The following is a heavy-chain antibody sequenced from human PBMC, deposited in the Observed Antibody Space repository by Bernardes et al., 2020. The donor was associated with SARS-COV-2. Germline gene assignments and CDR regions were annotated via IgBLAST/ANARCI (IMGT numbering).Heavy chain of an antibody. Sequence: SETLSLTCAVYGGSFSGYYWSWIRQPPGKGLEWIGEINHSGSTNYNPSLKSRVTISVDTSKNQFSLKLSSVTAADTAVYYCARGVPQWLVHYFDYWGQGTLVTVSS. D-gene: IGHD6-19*01. CDR1: GGSFSGYY. V-gene: IGHV4-34*01. CDR2: INHSGST. CDR3: ARGVPQWLVHYFDY. J-gene: IGHJ4*02.